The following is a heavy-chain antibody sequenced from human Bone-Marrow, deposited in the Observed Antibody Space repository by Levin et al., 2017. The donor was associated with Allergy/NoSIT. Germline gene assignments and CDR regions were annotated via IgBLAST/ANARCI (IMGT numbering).Heavy chain of an antibody. J-gene: IGHJ5*02. CDR1: GFSLSDTY. D-gene: IGHD4-23*01. V-gene: IGHV3-53*01. CDR3: ARANGGNDFDP. Sequence: GGSLRLSCAASGFSLSDTYMTWVRQAPGKGLEWVSMIYSGGDTYYSDSVRGRFIISRDISKNRVSLHMNSLRVEDTAVYYCARANGGNDFDPWGQGTLVIVSS. CDR2: IYSGGDT.